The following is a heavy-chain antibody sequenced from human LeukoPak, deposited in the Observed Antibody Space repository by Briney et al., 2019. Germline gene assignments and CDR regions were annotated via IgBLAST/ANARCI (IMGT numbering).Heavy chain of an antibody. D-gene: IGHD2-2*02. CDR1: GFTFTNYY. CDR2: ISTSGTTI. J-gene: IGHJ4*02. CDR3: GGYCSSTSCYMRDY. Sequence: GGSLRLSCAASGFTFTNYYMNWIRQAPGKGLEWVSYISTSGTTIHYADSVKGRFTISRDNAKNTLYLQMNSLRAEDTAVYYCGGYCSSTSCYMRDYWGQGTLVTVSS. V-gene: IGHV3-11*04.